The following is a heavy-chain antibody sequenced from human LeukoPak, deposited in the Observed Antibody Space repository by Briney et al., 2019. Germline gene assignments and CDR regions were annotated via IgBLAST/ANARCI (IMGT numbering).Heavy chain of an antibody. D-gene: IGHD1-7*01. CDR3: ARSKELGVTYYYCYYMDV. CDR1: GPSISSGSYY. CDR2: IYTSGST. Sequence: SQTLSLTCTVSGPSISSGSYYWTWIRQPAWKGLEWFGRIYTSGSTNYNPSLKSRVTISVDTSKNQFYRKLSSVTAADTAVYYCARSKELGVTYYYCYYMDVWGKGTTVTVSS. V-gene: IGHV4-61*02. J-gene: IGHJ6*03.